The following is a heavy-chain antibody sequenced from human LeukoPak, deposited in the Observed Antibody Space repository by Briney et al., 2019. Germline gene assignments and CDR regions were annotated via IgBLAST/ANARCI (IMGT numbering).Heavy chain of an antibody. CDR1: GGSFSGYC. Sequence: SETLSLTCAVYGGSFSGYCWSWIRQPPGKGLEWIGEINHSGSTNYNPSLKSRVTISVDTSKNQFSLKLSSVTAADTAVYYCARAYDYGESADAFDIWGQGTMVTVSS. CDR2: INHSGST. CDR3: ARAYDYGESADAFDI. D-gene: IGHD4-17*01. V-gene: IGHV4-34*01. J-gene: IGHJ3*02.